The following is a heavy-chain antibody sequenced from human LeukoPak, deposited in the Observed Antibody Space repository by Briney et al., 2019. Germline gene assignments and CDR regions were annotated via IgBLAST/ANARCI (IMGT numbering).Heavy chain of an antibody. CDR2: ISYDGSNK. D-gene: IGHD1-1*01. CDR3: AKLEPGY. J-gene: IGHJ4*02. CDR1: GFTFSSYG. Sequence: GGSWRLCCAASGFTFSSYGMHWVRQAPGKGLEWVAVISYDGSNKYYADSVKGRFTISRDNSKNTLYLQMNSLRAEDTAVYYCAKLEPGYWGQGTLVTVSS. V-gene: IGHV3-30*18.